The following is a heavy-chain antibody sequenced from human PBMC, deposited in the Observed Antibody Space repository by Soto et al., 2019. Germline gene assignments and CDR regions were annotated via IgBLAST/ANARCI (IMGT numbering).Heavy chain of an antibody. V-gene: IGHV1-69*02. D-gene: IGHD3-10*01. J-gene: IGHJ3*02. Sequence: SVKVSCTAYGSTFSSYTINWVRQAPGQGLEWMGRIIPILGIANYAQKFQGRVTITADKSTSTAYMELSSLRSEDTAVYYCESPAEGRVDAFDIWGQGTMVTVSS. CDR3: ESPAEGRVDAFDI. CDR1: GSTFSSYT. CDR2: IIPILGIA.